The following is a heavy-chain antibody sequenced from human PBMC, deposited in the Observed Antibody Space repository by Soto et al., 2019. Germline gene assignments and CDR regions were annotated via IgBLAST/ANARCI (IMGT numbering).Heavy chain of an antibody. D-gene: IGHD1-26*01. CDR3: ARLYRYIVGATTYIDF. V-gene: IGHV4-39*01. CDR1: SGSISSSSYY. J-gene: IGHJ4*02. Sequence: PSDRLSLTCAVSSGSISSSSYYWGGKRKPPGKGLEWIGSIHYSGSTYYNSSLKSRVTISVDTSKNQFSLKLSSVTAADTAVYNCARLYRYIVGATTYIDFWGQGTLVTVSS. CDR2: IHYSGST.